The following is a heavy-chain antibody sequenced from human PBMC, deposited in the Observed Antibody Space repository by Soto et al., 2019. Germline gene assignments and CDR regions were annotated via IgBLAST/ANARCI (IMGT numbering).Heavy chain of an antibody. CDR1: GGTFSSYA. D-gene: IGHD3-9*01. CDR2: IIPIFGTA. CDR3: ARGSYHDILTRSGGFDP. Sequence: SVKVSCKASGGTFSSYAISWVRQAPGQGLEWMGGIIPIFGTANYAQKFQGRVTITADESTSTAYMEPSSLRSEDTAVYYCARGSYHDILTRSGGFDPWGQGTLVTVSS. V-gene: IGHV1-69*13. J-gene: IGHJ5*02.